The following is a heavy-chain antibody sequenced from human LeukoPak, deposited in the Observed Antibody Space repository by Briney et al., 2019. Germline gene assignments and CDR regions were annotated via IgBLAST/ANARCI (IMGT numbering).Heavy chain of an antibody. CDR1: GFTVSSNY. D-gene: IGHD1-26*01. J-gene: IGHJ4*02. CDR2: IYSGGST. V-gene: IGHV3-66*01. Sequence: PGGSLRLSCAASGFTVSSNYMNWVRQAPGKGLEWVSVIYSGGSTYYADSVKGRFTISRDNSKNTLYLQMNNLRAEDTAVYYCARAWESIAGYYFDYWGQGTLVTVSS. CDR3: ARAWESIAGYYFDY.